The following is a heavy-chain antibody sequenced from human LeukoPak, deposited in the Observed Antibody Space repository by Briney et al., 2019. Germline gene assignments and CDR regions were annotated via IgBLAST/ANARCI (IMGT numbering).Heavy chain of an antibody. CDR2: INPNSGGT. CDR3: VRSPTSGTYYNRPYYFDY. V-gene: IGHV1-2*02. J-gene: IGHJ4*02. Sequence: ASVKVSCKASGYTFTGFHMHWVRQAPGQGLEWMGWINPNSGGTNYAQKFQGRVTMTRDTSISTVYMELSRLRSDDTAVYYCVRSPTSGTYYNRPYYFDYWGQGTLVTVSS. D-gene: IGHD3-10*01. CDR1: GYTFTGFH.